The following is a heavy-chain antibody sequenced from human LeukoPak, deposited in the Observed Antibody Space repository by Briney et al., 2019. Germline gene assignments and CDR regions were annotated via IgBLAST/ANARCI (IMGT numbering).Heavy chain of an antibody. CDR3: AKDLRVVVPAAMDY. Sequence: GGSLRLSCAASGFTFSSYGMHWVRKAPGKRLEWVAVISYDGSNKYYADSVKGRFTISRDNSKNTLYLQMNSLRAEDTAVYYCAKDLRVVVPAAMDYWGQGTLVTVSS. V-gene: IGHV3-30*18. CDR1: GFTFSSYG. J-gene: IGHJ4*02. CDR2: ISYDGSNK. D-gene: IGHD2-2*01.